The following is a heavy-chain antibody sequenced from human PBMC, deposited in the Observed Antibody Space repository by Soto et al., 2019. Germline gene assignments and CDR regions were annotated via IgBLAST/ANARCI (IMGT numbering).Heavy chain of an antibody. D-gene: IGHD1-1*01. CDR2: IYATGTT. V-gene: IGHV4-4*07. J-gene: IGHJ5*02. CDR3: VRDGTKTLRDWFDP. CDR1: GASISGFY. Sequence: LSLTCTVSGASISGFYWSWIRKSAGKGLEWIGRIYATGTTDYNPSLKSRVMMSVDTSKKQFSLKLRSVTAADAAVYYCVRDGTKTLRDWFDPWGQGISVTVSS.